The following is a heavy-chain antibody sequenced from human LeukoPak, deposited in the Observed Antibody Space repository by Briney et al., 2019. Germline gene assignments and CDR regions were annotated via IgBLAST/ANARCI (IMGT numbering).Heavy chain of an antibody. V-gene: IGHV3-30-3*01. CDR3: VRGIV. CDR2: ISYDGSNK. Sequence: GGSLRLSCAASGFTFSSYAMHWVRQAPGKGLEWVAVISYDGSNKYYADSVKGRFTISRDNSKNTLYLQMNSLRDEDTAVYYCVRGIVWGQGTTVTASS. CDR1: GFTFSSYA. J-gene: IGHJ6*02. D-gene: IGHD2-21*01.